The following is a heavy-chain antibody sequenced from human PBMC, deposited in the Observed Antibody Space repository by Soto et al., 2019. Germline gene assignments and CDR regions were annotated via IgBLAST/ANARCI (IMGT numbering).Heavy chain of an antibody. D-gene: IGHD3-9*01. CDR2: ISSDGDST. CDR1: GFTFSTYA. CDR3: ARDPSTGNADY. V-gene: IGHV3-23*01. Sequence: GGSLRLSCAASGFTFSTYALNWVRQSPGKGLEWVSTISSDGDSTYYVDSVKGRFTVSRDNSKNTMYLQMNSLRAEDTASYFCARDPSTGNADYWGQGTLVTVSS. J-gene: IGHJ4*02.